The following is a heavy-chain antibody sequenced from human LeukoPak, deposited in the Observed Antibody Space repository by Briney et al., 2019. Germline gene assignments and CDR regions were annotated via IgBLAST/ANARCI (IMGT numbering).Heavy chain of an antibody. CDR2: IIPIFGTA. D-gene: IGHD2-15*01. Sequence: SVKVSCKASGGTFSSYAISWVRQAPGQGLEWMGGIIPIFGTANYAQKFQGRVTITADESTSTACMELSSLRSEDTAVYYCASTPPRDIVVVVAADDYFDYWGQGTLVTVSS. CDR3: ASTPPRDIVVVVAADDYFDY. CDR1: GGTFSSYA. V-gene: IGHV1-69*13. J-gene: IGHJ4*02.